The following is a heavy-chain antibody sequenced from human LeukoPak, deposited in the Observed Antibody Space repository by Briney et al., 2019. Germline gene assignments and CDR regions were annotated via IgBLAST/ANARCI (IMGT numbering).Heavy chain of an antibody. CDR1: GFTFDDYA. Sequence: GGSLRLSCAASGFTFDDYAMHWVRQAPGKGLEWVSLISGDGGSTYYADSVKGRFTISRDNSKNSLYLQMNSLRTEDTALYYCAKDIVVVPADWRGLAGGAFDIWGQGTMVTVSS. CDR2: ISGDGGST. V-gene: IGHV3-43*02. CDR3: AKDIVVVPADWRGLAGGAFDI. J-gene: IGHJ3*02. D-gene: IGHD2-2*01.